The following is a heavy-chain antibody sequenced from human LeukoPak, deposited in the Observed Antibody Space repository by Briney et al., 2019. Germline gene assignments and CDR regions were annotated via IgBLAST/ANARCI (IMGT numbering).Heavy chain of an antibody. Sequence: GASVKVSCNISGYTLTDFSMHWVRQAPGKGLEWMGGFDPEDGETIYAQKFQGRVTMTEDTSTDTAYMELSSLRSEDTAVYYCATGVWGMVREIIFDYWGQGTLVTVSS. CDR3: ATGVWGMVREIIFDY. CDR1: GYTLTDFS. CDR2: FDPEDGET. V-gene: IGHV1-24*01. D-gene: IGHD3-10*01. J-gene: IGHJ4*02.